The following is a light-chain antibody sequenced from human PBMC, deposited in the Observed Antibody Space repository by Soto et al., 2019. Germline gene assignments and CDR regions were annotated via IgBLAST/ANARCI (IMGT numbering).Light chain of an antibody. CDR1: QGISNY. V-gene: IGKV1-27*01. Sequence: DIQMTQSPSSLSASVGDRVTITCRASQGISNYLACYQQKPGKVPKLLIYAASTLQSGVPSRFSGSGSGTDFTLTISSLQPEDVATYYCQKYNSALITFGQATRLEIK. CDR3: QKYNSALIT. J-gene: IGKJ5*01. CDR2: AAS.